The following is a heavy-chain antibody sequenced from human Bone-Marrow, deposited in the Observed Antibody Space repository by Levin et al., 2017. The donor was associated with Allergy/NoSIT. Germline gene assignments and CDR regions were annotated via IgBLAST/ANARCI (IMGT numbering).Heavy chain of an antibody. CDR2: ISGSNGNT. Sequence: EASVKVSCKASGYRFATYGIVWVRQAPGQGLEWVGWISGSNGNTKYAPKVQGRVTVTTDTSTNTVYMELRRLRYEDTAVYYCARDLRGADGLDVWGQGTTVTVSS. V-gene: IGHV1-18*01. CDR1: GYRFATYG. D-gene: IGHD6-19*01. J-gene: IGHJ6*02. CDR3: ARDLRGADGLDV.